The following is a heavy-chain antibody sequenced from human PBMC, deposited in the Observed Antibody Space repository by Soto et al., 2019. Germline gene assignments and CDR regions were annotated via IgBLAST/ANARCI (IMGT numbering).Heavy chain of an antibody. CDR1: GFTFSRYA. Sequence: SLRLSCAASGFTFSRYAMHWVRQAPGEGLEWVAVISRDGSCKYYGDSVKGRFTVSSDNSNNTLYLSMTSLRPDDTAVFYCARSRNGAVPDSINFWGQGTLVTVSS. D-gene: IGHD2-8*01. CDR2: ISRDGSCK. CDR3: ARSRNGAVPDSINF. J-gene: IGHJ4*02. V-gene: IGHV3-30-3*01.